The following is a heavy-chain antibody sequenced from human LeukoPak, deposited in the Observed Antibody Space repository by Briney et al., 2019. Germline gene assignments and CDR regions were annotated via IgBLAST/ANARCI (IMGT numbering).Heavy chain of an antibody. Sequence: RASVKVSCKASGYTFTGYYMHWVRQAPGQGLEWMGWINTNTGNPTYAQGFTGRFVFSLDTSVSTAYLQISSLKAEDTAVYYCARGGGYSYGYYYYYYMDVWGKGTTVTVSS. CDR1: GYTFTGYY. V-gene: IGHV7-4-1*02. J-gene: IGHJ6*03. CDR2: INTNTGNP. CDR3: ARGGGYSYGYYYYYYMDV. D-gene: IGHD5-18*01.